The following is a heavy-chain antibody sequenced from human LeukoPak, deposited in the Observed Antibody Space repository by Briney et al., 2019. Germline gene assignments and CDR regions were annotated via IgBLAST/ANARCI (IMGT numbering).Heavy chain of an antibody. J-gene: IGHJ4*02. CDR1: GFTFSNFG. D-gene: IGHD1-26*01. CDR3: VRGGSPPTSTWSLDE. V-gene: IGHV3-30*03. Sequence: PGGSLRLSCVASGFTFSNFGVRWVRQAPGKGLEWVAVISYNGHYEYYGESVKGRFTISRDNSKNTVSLQMDNLRIEDTAVYYCVRGGSPPTSTWSLDEWGQGTLVSVSS. CDR2: ISYNGHYE.